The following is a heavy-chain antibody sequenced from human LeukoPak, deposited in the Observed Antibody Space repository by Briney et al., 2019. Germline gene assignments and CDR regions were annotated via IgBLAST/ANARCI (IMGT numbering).Heavy chain of an antibody. CDR1: GFTFSSYA. J-gene: IGHJ4*02. Sequence: GGSLRLSCAASGFTFSSYAMSWVRQAPGTGLEWVSAISGSGGSTYYADSVKGRFTISRDNPKNTLYLQMNSLRAEDTAVYYCAKVEGYYGPFDYWGQGTLVTVSS. CDR3: AKVEGYYGPFDY. D-gene: IGHD3-22*01. CDR2: ISGSGGST. V-gene: IGHV3-23*01.